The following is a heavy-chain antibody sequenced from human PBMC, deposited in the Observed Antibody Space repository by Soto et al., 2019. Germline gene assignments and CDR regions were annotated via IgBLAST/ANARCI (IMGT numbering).Heavy chain of an antibody. V-gene: IGHV1-18*01. D-gene: IGHD2-15*01. J-gene: IGHJ4*02. CDR1: GYAFTTYG. CDR3: AREVVLRSFDY. Sequence: QVHLVQSGAEVKKPGASVKVSCQGSGYAFTTYGITWVRQAPGQGLEWMGWISAHNGNTNYAQKFQGRVTMTRNTSISTAYMELSSLRSEDTAVYYCAREVVLRSFDYWGQGTLVTVSS. CDR2: ISAHNGNT.